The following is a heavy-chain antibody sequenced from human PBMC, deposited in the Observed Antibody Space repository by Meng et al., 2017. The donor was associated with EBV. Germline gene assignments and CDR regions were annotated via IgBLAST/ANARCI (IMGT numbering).Heavy chain of an antibody. CDR1: GYTSTGCY. CDR2: INPNSGGT. V-gene: IGHV1-2*06. Sequence: VQWVQTGAEVKKPRAPVNASCKASGYTSTGCYMQWVRQAPGQGLEWMGRINPNSGGTNYAQKFQGRVTMTRETSISTAYMELSRLRSDDTAVYYCARVGIAVAGTGDYWGQGTLVTVSS. J-gene: IGHJ4*02. D-gene: IGHD6-19*01. CDR3: ARVGIAVAGTGDY.